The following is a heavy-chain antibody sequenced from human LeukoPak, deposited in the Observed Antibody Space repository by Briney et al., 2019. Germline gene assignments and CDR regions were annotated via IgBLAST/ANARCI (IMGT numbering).Heavy chain of an antibody. J-gene: IGHJ6*02. CDR1: GGTFGSYA. V-gene: IGHV1-2*04. D-gene: IGHD3-9*01. Sequence: GASVKVSCKASGGTFGSYAISWVRQAPGQGLEWMGWINPNSGGTNYAQKFQGWVTMTRDTSISTAYMELSRLRSDDTAVYYCARDSPVERYDILTGHTYYYYGMDVWGQGPRSPSP. CDR2: INPNSGGT. CDR3: ARDSPVERYDILTGHTYYYYGMDV.